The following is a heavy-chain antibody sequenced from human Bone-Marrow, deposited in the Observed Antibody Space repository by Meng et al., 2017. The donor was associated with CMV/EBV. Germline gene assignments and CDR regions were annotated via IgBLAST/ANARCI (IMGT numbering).Heavy chain of an antibody. Sequence: LSLTCAGYGGSVSGYYWSWIRQPPGKGLEWIGEINHSGSTNYNPSLKSRVTISVDTSKNQFSLKLSSVTAADTAVYYCARGRKVWFDPWGQGTLVTVSS. CDR2: INHSGST. J-gene: IGHJ5*02. CDR1: GGSVSGYY. CDR3: ARGRKVWFDP. V-gene: IGHV4-34*01.